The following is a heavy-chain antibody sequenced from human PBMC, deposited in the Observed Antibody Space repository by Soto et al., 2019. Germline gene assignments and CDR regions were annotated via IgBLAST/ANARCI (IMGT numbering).Heavy chain of an antibody. CDR1: GFTFSHAW. CDR2: IKSKTDGGTT. Sequence: GGSLRLSCAASGFTFSHAWMSWVRQAPGKGLEWVGRIKSKTDGGTTDYGAPVKGRFTVSRDDSINTLYLQMISLKSEDTAVYYCTTATYDFWSGTYYFDSWGQGTLVTVSS. V-gene: IGHV3-15*07. D-gene: IGHD3-3*01. CDR3: TTATYDFWSGTYYFDS. J-gene: IGHJ4*02.